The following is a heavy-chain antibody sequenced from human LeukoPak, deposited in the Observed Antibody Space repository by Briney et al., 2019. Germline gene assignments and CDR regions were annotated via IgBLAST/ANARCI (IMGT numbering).Heavy chain of an antibody. CDR3: TTDASTYCSNGVYYTGGNFDY. V-gene: IGHV3-33*01. D-gene: IGHD2-8*01. J-gene: IGHJ4*02. Sequence: GGSLRLSCAASGFTFSSYGMHWVRQAPGKGLEWVAVIWYDGSNKYYADSVKGRFTISRDNSKNTLYLQMNSLKTDDTAVYYCTTDASTYCSNGVYYTGGNFDYWGQGTLVTVSS. CDR2: IWYDGSNK. CDR1: GFTFSSYG.